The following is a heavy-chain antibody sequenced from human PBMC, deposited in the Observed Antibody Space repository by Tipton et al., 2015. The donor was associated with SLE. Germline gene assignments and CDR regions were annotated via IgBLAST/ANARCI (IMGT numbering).Heavy chain of an antibody. J-gene: IGHJ4*02. V-gene: IGHV4-59*11. CDR2: IYYSGST. CDR1: GGSISSHY. Sequence: TLSLTCTVSGGSISSHYWSWIRQPPGKGLEWIGYIYYSGSTNYNPSLKSRVTISVDTSKNQFSLKLSSVTAADTAVYYCAREGLVWQQPSGYWGQGTLVTVSS. CDR3: AREGLVWQQPSGY. D-gene: IGHD6-13*01.